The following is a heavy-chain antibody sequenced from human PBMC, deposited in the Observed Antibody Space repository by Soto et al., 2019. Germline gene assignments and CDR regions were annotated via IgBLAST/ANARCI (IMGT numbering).Heavy chain of an antibody. V-gene: IGHV4-34*01. Sequence: QVQLQQWGAGLLKPSETLSLTCAVYGGSFSGYYWSWIRQPPGKGLEWIGEINHSGSTNYNPSLNSRVTISVDTSKNQFSLKLSSVTAADTAVYYCARVGLCSGGSCYSYMDVWGKGTTVTVSS. CDR2: INHSGST. D-gene: IGHD2-15*01. J-gene: IGHJ6*03. CDR3: ARVGLCSGGSCYSYMDV. CDR1: GGSFSGYY.